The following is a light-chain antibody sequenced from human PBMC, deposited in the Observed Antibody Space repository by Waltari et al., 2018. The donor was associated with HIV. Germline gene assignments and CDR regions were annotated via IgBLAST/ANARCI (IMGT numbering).Light chain of an antibody. V-gene: IGKV3-15*01. CDR1: QSLSSN. CDR2: GAS. J-gene: IGKJ1*01. Sequence: EVVMTQSQATVSVSPGERATLSCRASQSLSSNLAWYQQKPGQAPRLLIYGASTRSIGVPARFSGSGSGTEFTLTISSLQSEDFGVYYCQQYNNWPQTWPPGTFGQGTKVEIK. CDR3: QQYNNWPQTWPPGT.